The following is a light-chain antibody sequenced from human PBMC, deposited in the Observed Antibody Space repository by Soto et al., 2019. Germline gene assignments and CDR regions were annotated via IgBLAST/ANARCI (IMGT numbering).Light chain of an antibody. CDR3: AAWDDSVNAVV. CDR1: SSDVGGYKY. J-gene: IGLJ2*01. Sequence: QSALTQPASVSGSPGQSITISCTGTSSDVGGYKYVSWYQQHPGKAPKLMIYEVSNRPSGISNRFSGSKSGNTASLTISGLQAEDEADYYCAAWDDSVNAVVFGGGTKVTVL. CDR2: EVS. V-gene: IGLV2-14*01.